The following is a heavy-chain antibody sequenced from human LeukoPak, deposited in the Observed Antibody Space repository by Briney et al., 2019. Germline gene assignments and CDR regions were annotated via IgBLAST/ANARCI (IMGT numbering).Heavy chain of an antibody. D-gene: IGHD2-2*01. CDR3: AKAGRGVPAANDAFDI. CDR2: IWYDGSNK. J-gene: IGHJ3*02. V-gene: IGHV3-33*06. CDR1: GFTFTSYG. Sequence: PGRSLRLSCAASGFTFTSYGMHWVRQAPGKGLEWVAVIWYDGSNKYYADSVKGRFTISRDNSKNTLYLQMNSLKTEDTAVYYCAKAGRGVPAANDAFDIWGQGTMVTVSS.